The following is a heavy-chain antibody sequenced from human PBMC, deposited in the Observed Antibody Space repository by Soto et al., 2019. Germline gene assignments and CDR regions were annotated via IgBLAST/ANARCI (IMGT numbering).Heavy chain of an antibody. CDR3: ARGGVSTRTFDY. CDR1: VYNFAGYW. CDR2: IYPSDSDT. Sequence: PGESLKISCKGSVYNFAGYWIASVRQMPGKGLELMGIIYPSDSDTRYRPSFQGQVTISADKSISSAYLQWSSLRASDTAMYYCARGGVSTRTFDYWGQGTPVTVPQ. D-gene: IGHD3-3*01. V-gene: IGHV5-51*01. J-gene: IGHJ4*02.